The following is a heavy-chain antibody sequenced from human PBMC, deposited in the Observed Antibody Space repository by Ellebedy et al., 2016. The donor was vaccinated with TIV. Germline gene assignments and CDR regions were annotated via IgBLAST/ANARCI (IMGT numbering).Heavy chain of an antibody. CDR3: AREADSDALDI. CDR2: VNPDSGST. V-gene: IGHV1-8*01. Sequence: AASVKVSCKASGYTFTSYDINWLRQATGQGLEWMGWVNPDSGSTGYSHKFQGRVSMTSDTSIRTAYLEMSSLTSDDTAVYYCAREADSDALDIWGQGALVTVSS. J-gene: IGHJ4*02. D-gene: IGHD2-2*03. CDR1: GYTFTSYD.